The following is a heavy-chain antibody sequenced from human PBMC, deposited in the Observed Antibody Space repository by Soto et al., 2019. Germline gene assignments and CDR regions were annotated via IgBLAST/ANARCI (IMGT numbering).Heavy chain of an antibody. J-gene: IGHJ6*04. CDR3: AKDVASSDTFTYYCGMDV. V-gene: IGHV3-30*18. D-gene: IGHD5-18*01. Sequence: QVQLVESGGGVVQPGRSLRLSCAASGFTFSKYGMLWVRQAPGKGLEWVAVISYDGSNKFYADAVKGRFTFSRDNSKNTLYLQMNSLRAEDTSVYYCAKDVASSDTFTYYCGMDVWGIGTTVTVSS. CDR2: ISYDGSNK. CDR1: GFTFSKYG.